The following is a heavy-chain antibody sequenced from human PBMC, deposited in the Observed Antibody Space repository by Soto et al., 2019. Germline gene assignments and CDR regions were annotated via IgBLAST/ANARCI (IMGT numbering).Heavy chain of an antibody. Sequence: SVKVSCKASGGTFSSYAISWVRQAPGQGLEWMGGITPIFGTANYAQKFQGRVTITADESTSTAYMELSSLRSEDTAVYYCAREGGSGSYRYYGMDVWGQGTTVTVSS. CDR2: ITPIFGTA. CDR1: GGTFSSYA. J-gene: IGHJ6*02. D-gene: IGHD3-10*01. CDR3: AREGGSGSYRYYGMDV. V-gene: IGHV1-69*13.